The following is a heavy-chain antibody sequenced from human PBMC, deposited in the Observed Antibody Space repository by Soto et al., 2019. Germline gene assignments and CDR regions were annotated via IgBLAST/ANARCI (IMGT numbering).Heavy chain of an antibody. D-gene: IGHD6-19*01. CDR3: AKATRAYSSGCYSPYSFDF. CDR2: ISGSGGST. V-gene: IGHV3-23*01. CDR1: GFTFSDNA. J-gene: IGHJ4*02. Sequence: GGSLRLSCAASGFTFSDNAMSWVGQAPGKGLEWVSAISGSGGSTYYADSVKGRFTIARDNSKKTLYLQMISLTAEGTALSYCAKATRAYSSGCYSPYSFDFWGQGTLVTVSS.